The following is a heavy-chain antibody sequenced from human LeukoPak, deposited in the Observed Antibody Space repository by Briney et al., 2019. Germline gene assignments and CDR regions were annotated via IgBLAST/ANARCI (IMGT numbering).Heavy chain of an antibody. V-gene: IGHV3-30*04. J-gene: IGHJ6*02. CDR2: ISYDGSNK. Sequence: GRSLRLSCAASGFTFSSYAMHWVRQAPGKGLEWVAVISYDGSNKYYADSVKGRFTISRDNSKNTLYLQMNSLRAEDTAVYYCARDSDYDILTGYYYYYGMDVWGQGTTVTVSS. CDR1: GFTFSSYA. CDR3: ARDSDYDILTGYYYYYGMDV. D-gene: IGHD3-9*01.